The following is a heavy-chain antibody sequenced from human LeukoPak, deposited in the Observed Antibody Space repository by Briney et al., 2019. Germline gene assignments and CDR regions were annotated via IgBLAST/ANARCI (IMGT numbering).Heavy chain of an antibody. D-gene: IGHD3-3*01. CDR3: ARHMYDFWSGYYLEY. V-gene: IGHV5-51*01. J-gene: IGHJ4*02. CDR1: GYSFTSYW. Sequence: GESLKISCKGSGYSFTSYWIGWVRQMPGKGLEWIGIIYPGDSDTRYSPSFQGQVTISADKSISTAYLQWSSLKASDTAMYYCARHMYDFWSGYYLEYWGQGTLVTVSS. CDR2: IYPGDSDT.